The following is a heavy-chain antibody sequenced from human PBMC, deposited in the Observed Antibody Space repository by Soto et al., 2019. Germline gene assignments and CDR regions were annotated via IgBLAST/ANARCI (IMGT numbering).Heavy chain of an antibody. V-gene: IGHV4-30-4*01. CDR3: ATYSNNWFQTEGMDV. CDR2: IYYSGST. CDR1: GGSISNADYY. Sequence: TSETLSLTCTVSGGSISNADYYWSWVRQPPGKGLEWIGYIYYSGSTYYNPSLKSRVTISLDTSKNQFSLKLTSVTAADTAVYYCATYSNNWFQTEGMDVRGQGTTVTVSS. D-gene: IGHD1-20*01. J-gene: IGHJ6*02.